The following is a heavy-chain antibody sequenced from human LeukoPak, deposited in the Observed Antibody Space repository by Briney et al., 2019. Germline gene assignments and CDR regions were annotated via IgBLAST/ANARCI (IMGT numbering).Heavy chain of an antibody. CDR1: GFTFSSYA. V-gene: IGHV3-23*01. CDR2: ISGSGGST. D-gene: IGHD6-19*01. CDR3: AKVEKVAGRYYFDY. J-gene: IGHJ4*02. Sequence: AGGSLRLSCAASGFTFSSYAMSWARQAPGKGLEWVSAISGSGGSTYYADSVKGRFTISRDNSKNTLYLQMNSLRAEGTAVYYCAKVEKVAGRYYFDYWGQGTLVTVSS.